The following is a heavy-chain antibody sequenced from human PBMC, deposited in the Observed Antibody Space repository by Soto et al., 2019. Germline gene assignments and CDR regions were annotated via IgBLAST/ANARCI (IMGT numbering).Heavy chain of an antibody. V-gene: IGHV5-51*01. CDR3: ARLLRGSTAVSSRAFDI. CDR2: ISLGNPET. D-gene: IGHD6-25*01. J-gene: IGHJ3*02. Sequence: GESLKISCASNSITFWIGWARQMPGKGLEWMGIISLGNPETRYSPSFQGQVTMSVDKSITTAYLQWSSLKASDTAMYYCARLLRGSTAVSSRAFDIWGQGTMVTVSS. CDR1: ASNSITFW.